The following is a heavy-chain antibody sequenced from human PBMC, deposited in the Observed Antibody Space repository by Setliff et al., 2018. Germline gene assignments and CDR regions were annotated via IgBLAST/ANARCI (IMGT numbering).Heavy chain of an antibody. V-gene: IGHV4-39*07. Sequence: SETLSLTCSVSGGSISSSSYYWGWIRQPPGKGLEWIGSINYSGNTYYNPSLTSRVTISVDTSKNQFSLKLTSMTAADTAVYYCAKGGGRYHSDSWGQGILVTVSS. D-gene: IGHD1-1*01. CDR1: GGSISSSSYY. J-gene: IGHJ4*02. CDR2: INYSGNT. CDR3: AKGGGRYHSDS.